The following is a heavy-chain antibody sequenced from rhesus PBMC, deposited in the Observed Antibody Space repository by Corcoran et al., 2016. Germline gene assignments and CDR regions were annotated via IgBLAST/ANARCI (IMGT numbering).Heavy chain of an antibody. V-gene: IGHV1-138*01. Sequence: QVQLVQSGAAVKKPGSSVKVSCQASGYTFTDYYMDLGRQAPGQGLEWMGEINPKTGGTNYAQKFQGRVTMTRDTSTSTAYMELSSLRSEDTAVYYCESRYSGRSSAFDYWGQGVLVTVSS. D-gene: IGHD6-19*01. CDR3: ESRYSGRSSAFDY. CDR1: GYTFTDYY. J-gene: IGHJ4*01. CDR2: INPKTGGT.